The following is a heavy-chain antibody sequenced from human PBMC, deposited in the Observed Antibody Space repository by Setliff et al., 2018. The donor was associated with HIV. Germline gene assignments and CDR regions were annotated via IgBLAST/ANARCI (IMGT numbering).Heavy chain of an antibody. CDR3: ARDRSYGSFDD. Sequence: GGSLRLSCAASGFTFDGHGMNWVRQAPGKGLEWVSGISPNGGITYYEDSVKGRFTISRDNPKNSLYLQMSSLRAEDTALYYCARDRSYGSFDDWGQGTLVTVSS. CDR1: GFTFDGHG. V-gene: IGHV3-20*04. CDR2: ISPNGGIT. J-gene: IGHJ4*02. D-gene: IGHD5-18*01.